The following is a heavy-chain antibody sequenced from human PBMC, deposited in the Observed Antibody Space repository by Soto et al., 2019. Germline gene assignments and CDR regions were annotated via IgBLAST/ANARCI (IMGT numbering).Heavy chain of an antibody. CDR3: ARGNSGYSSSWYGLYYYYGMDV. CDR1: GSTFTGYY. D-gene: IGHD6-13*01. Sequence: ASVKVSCKASGSTFTGYYMHWVRQAPGQGLEWMGWINPNSGGTNYAQKFQGWVTMTRDTSISTAYMELSRLRSDDTAVYYCARGNSGYSSSWYGLYYYYGMDVWGQGTTVTSP. V-gene: IGHV1-2*04. CDR2: INPNSGGT. J-gene: IGHJ6*02.